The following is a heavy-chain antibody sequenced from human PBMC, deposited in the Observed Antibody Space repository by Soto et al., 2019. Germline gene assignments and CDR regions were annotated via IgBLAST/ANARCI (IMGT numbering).Heavy chain of an antibody. CDR2: ISGTTTA. CDR3: ARDSRGSYQSY. CDR1: GFTFRSFS. J-gene: IGHJ4*02. Sequence: PGGSLRLSCVASGFTFRSFSLNWVRQAPGKGLEWVSYISGTTTAYYADSVKGRFTISRDNAKNSLYLQMNSLRAEDTAVYYCARDSRGSYQSYWGQGALVTVSS. D-gene: IGHD1-26*01. V-gene: IGHV3-21*05.